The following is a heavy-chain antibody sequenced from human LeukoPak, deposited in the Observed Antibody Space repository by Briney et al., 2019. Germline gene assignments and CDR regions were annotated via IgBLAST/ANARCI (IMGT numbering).Heavy chain of an antibody. D-gene: IGHD1-14*01. CDR3: VRSRIPGWFDP. J-gene: IGHJ5*02. V-gene: IGHV3-64D*06. CDR2: ISSNGGST. CDR1: GFTFSSYA. Sequence: GGSLRLSCSASGFTFSSYAMHWVRQAPGKGLEYVSAISSNGGSTYYADSVKGRFTISRDNSKNTLYLQMSSLRAEDTSVYYCVRSRIPGWFDPWGQGTLVTVSS.